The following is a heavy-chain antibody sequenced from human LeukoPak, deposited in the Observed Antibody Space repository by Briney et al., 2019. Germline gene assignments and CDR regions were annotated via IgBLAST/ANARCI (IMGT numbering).Heavy chain of an antibody. CDR3: ARVKSYYYDTSDKDAFDI. J-gene: IGHJ3*02. CDR2: MNPNSGDT. CDR1: GYTFTSFD. Sequence: ASVKVSCKASGYTFTSFDINWVRQATGQGLEWMGWMNPNSGDTGYAQKFQGRVTMTRDTSTSTVYMELSSPRSEDTAVYYRARVKSYYYDTSDKDAFDIWGQGTMVTVSS. V-gene: IGHV1-8*01. D-gene: IGHD3-22*01.